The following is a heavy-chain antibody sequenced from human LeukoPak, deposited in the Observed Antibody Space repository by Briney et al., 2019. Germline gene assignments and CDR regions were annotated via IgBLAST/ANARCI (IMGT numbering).Heavy chain of an antibody. V-gene: IGHV4-61*02. D-gene: IGHD2-15*01. CDR3: ARAKGWSYYYYMDV. CDR1: GGSISSVSYY. J-gene: IGHJ6*03. Sequence: SETLSLTCTVSGGSISSVSYYWGWIRQPAGKGLEWIGRIYTSGSTNYNPSLKSRVTISVDTSKNQFSLKLSSVTAADMAVYYCARAKGWSYYYYMDVWGKGTTVTISS. CDR2: IYTSGST.